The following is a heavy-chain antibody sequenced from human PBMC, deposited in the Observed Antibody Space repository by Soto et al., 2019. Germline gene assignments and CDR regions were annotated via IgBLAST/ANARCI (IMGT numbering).Heavy chain of an antibody. CDR1: GFTFSSYA. D-gene: IGHD2-15*01. Sequence: EVQLLESGGGLVQPGGSLRLSCAASGFTFSSYAMSWVRQAPGKGLDWVSAISGSGGSTYYADSVKGRFTISRDHSKNTLYLQMNSLRAEGTAVYYCAKDSRRSADFDPWGKVNLVTVSS. CDR3: AKDSRRSADFDP. V-gene: IGHV3-23*01. J-gene: IGHJ5*02. CDR2: ISGSGGST.